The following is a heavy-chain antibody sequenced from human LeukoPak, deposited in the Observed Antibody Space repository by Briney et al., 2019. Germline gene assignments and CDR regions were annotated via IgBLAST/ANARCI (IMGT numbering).Heavy chain of an antibody. CDR1: GFTFSSYP. CDR2: ISSRSSYI. CDR3: AREIRSSSVFDY. Sequence: GGSLRLSCAASGFTFSSYPMHWVRQAPGKGLEWVSSISSRSSYIYYADSVKGRFTISRDNAKNSLYLHMNSLRAEDTAVYYCAREIRSSSVFDYWGQGPLVTVSS. J-gene: IGHJ4*02. V-gene: IGHV3-21*01. D-gene: IGHD6-6*01.